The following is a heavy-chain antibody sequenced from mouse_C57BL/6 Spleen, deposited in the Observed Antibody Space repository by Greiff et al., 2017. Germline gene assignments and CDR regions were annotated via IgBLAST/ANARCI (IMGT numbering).Heavy chain of an antibody. D-gene: IGHD2-4*01. CDR2: IYPGSGST. Sequence: VQLQQPGAELVKPGASVKMSCKASGYTFTSYWITWVKQRPGQGLEWIGDIYPGSGSTNYNEKFKSKDTLTVDTSSSTAYMQLSSLTSEDSAVYYCARRPLYYDYDDGYYCDYWGQGTTLTVSS. CDR3: ARRPLYYDYDDGYYCDY. V-gene: IGHV1-55*01. CDR1: GYTFTSYW. J-gene: IGHJ2*01.